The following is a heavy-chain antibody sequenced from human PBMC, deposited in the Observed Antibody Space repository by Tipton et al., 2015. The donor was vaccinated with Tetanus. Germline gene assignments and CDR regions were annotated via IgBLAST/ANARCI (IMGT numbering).Heavy chain of an antibody. D-gene: IGHD6-19*01. CDR3: ASLPKHWLAPRGAP. CDR1: GGSISSGTYY. Sequence: TLSLTCTVSGGSISSGTYYWGWIRQPPGRGLEWIGSIYYYNGNTYHTPSLESRATISLDTSKNQFSLKLGSVTVADTAVYYCASLPKHWLAPRGAPWGQGTLVTVSS. CDR2: IYYYNGNT. V-gene: IGHV4-39*01. J-gene: IGHJ5*02.